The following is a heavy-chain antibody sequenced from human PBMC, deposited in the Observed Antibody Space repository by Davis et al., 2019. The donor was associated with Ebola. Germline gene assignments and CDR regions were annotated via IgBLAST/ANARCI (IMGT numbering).Heavy chain of an antibody. V-gene: IGHV3-74*01. D-gene: IGHD6-19*01. Sequence: PGGSLRLSCAASGFTFSNYWMHWVRQAPGKGLVWLSRINSDGSTTGYADSVKGRFTISRDNSKNTLYLQMNSLRAEDTAVYYCARDPYSSGWPLDYWGQGTLVTVSS. CDR1: GFTFSNYW. CDR3: ARDPYSSGWPLDY. CDR2: INSDGSTT. J-gene: IGHJ4*02.